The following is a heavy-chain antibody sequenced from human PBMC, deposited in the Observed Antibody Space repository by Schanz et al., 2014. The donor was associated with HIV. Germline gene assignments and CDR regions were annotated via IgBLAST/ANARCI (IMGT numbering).Heavy chain of an antibody. D-gene: IGHD5-12*01. Sequence: VQLVESGGGVVQPGRSLRLSCAASGFPFRKSGMQWVRQAPGKGLEWVSTISAAGASTYYGASVKGRFTISRDNSQDTLFLQMDSLRAEDTAIYYCAKVLTSVNGGYNFWDGFDIWGQGTMVTVSS. V-gene: IGHV3-23*04. CDR2: ISAAGAST. CDR3: AKVLTSVNGGYNFWDGFDI. CDR1: GFPFRKSG. J-gene: IGHJ3*02.